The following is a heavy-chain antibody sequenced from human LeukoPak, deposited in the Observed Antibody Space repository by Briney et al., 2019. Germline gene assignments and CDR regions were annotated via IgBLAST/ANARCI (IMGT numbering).Heavy chain of an antibody. Sequence: PGGSLRLSCAASGFTFSDYFMTWIRQAPGKGLEWVSYITDTGRAVYYADSVRGRFTISRDNAKNSLYLQMNSLRAEDTAVYYCASQREYCSGGSCYPLGAFDIWGQGTMVTVSS. CDR2: ITDTGRAV. D-gene: IGHD2-15*01. J-gene: IGHJ3*02. V-gene: IGHV3-11*04. CDR3: ASQREYCSGGSCYPLGAFDI. CDR1: GFTFSDYF.